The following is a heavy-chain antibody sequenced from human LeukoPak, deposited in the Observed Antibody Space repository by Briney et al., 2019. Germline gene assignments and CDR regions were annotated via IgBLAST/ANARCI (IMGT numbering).Heavy chain of an antibody. Sequence: GGSLRLSCAASGFTFNSYAMKWVRQAPGKGLEWSAVVLSDGSDQYYGDSVQGRFTVSRDNSKNTLYLQMDNLRFEDTAVYYCARVSKPGWFDYYYMDVWGKGTTVIVSS. J-gene: IGHJ6*03. V-gene: IGHV3-30*04. CDR3: ARVSKPGWFDYYYMDV. CDR1: GFTFNSYA. D-gene: IGHD3-10*01. CDR2: VLSDGSDQ.